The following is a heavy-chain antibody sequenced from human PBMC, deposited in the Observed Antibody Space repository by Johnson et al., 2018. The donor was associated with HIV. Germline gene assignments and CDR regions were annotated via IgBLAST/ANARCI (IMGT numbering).Heavy chain of an antibody. CDR3: ARDCTNGVCWGFDI. J-gene: IGHJ3*02. CDR1: GFTFSSYW. Sequence: EVQLVESGGGLVQPGGSLRLSCAASGFTFSSYWMHWVRQAPGTGLVWVSRINSAGSSTSYADSVKGRFTISRDNAKNTRYLQMNSLRAEDTAVYYCARDCTNGVCWGFDIWGQGTMVTVSS. V-gene: IGHV3-74*01. D-gene: IGHD2-8*01. CDR2: INSAGSST.